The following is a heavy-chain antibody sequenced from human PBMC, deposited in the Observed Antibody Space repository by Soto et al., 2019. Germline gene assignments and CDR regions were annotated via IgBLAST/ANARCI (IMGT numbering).Heavy chain of an antibody. D-gene: IGHD3-3*01. CDR3: ARVPSFTIFGVERAPILVYYYLDV. CDR1: VYTFTGYY. Sequence: ASVKVSCKASVYTFTGYYIHWVSQAPRQRIEWMGWINPNSSGTNYAQKFQGWVNMTRDTSISTAYMELSRLRFDDTAVYYCARVPSFTIFGVERAPILVYYYLDVWGKGTTDTVSS. CDR2: INPNSSGT. J-gene: IGHJ6*03. V-gene: IGHV1-2*04.